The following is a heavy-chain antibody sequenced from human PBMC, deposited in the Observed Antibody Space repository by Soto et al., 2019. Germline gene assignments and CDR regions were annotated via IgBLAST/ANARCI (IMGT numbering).Heavy chain of an antibody. D-gene: IGHD2-21*01. CDR3: AALGYLKDSGGDV. CDR1: GYTFTDHG. CDR2: IGTNSGNS. J-gene: IGHJ4*02. Sequence: QIQLVQSGAEVKKPGASVRVSCKASGYTFTDHGMTWVRQAPGQGLEWKGWIGTNSGNSNSGERFRGRVTLSRDTSTSTVYMEMRSLTSADTAVYYCAALGYLKDSGGDVWGQGTLVTVSS. V-gene: IGHV1-18*04.